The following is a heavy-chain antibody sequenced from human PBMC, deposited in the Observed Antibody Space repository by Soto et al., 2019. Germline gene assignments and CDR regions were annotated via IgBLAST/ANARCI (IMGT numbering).Heavy chain of an antibody. J-gene: IGHJ4*02. CDR1: GFTLSSYS. Sequence: GVLRLSCAASGFTLSSYSMNWVRQAPGKGLEWVSSISSSSSYIYYADSVKGRFTISRDNAKNSLYLQMNSLRAEDTAVYYCARDETMIVVAPDYWGQGTLVTVSS. D-gene: IGHD3-22*01. CDR2: ISSSSSYI. CDR3: ARDETMIVVAPDY. V-gene: IGHV3-21*01.